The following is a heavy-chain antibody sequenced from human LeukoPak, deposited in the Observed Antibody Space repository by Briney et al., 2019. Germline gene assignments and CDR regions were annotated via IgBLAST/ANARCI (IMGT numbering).Heavy chain of an antibody. V-gene: IGHV1-2*02. Sequence: ASVRVSCKASGYTFTGYYMHWVRQAPGQGLEWMGWINPNSGGTNYAQKFQGRVTMTRDTSISTAYMELSRLRSDDTAVYYCARSLIGIDVWFDPWGQGTLVTVSS. D-gene: IGHD1-14*01. CDR2: INPNSGGT. CDR1: GYTFTGYY. CDR3: ARSLIGIDVWFDP. J-gene: IGHJ5*02.